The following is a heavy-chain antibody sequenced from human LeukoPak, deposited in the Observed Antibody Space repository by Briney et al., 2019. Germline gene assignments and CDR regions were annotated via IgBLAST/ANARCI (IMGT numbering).Heavy chain of an antibody. CDR2: ISSSDNTI. D-gene: IGHD5-18*01. V-gene: IGHV3-48*02. CDR1: GFAFRDYS. CDR3: ARVHRGYSYGRLDY. Sequence: PGGSLRLSCADSGFAFRDYSMNWVRQAPGKGLERVSYISSSDNTIHYADSVKGRFTISRDNAKNSLYLEMNSLRDEDTAVYYCARVHRGYSYGRLDYWGQGTLVTVSS. J-gene: IGHJ4*02.